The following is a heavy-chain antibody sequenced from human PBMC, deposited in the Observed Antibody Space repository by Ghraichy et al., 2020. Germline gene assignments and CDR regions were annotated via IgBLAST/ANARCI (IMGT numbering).Heavy chain of an antibody. CDR1: GFTFSRYW. Sequence: GGSLRLSCAASGFTFSRYWMSWVRQAPEKGLEWVANIKHDGSEKYYVDSVKGRFTISRDNAKNSLYLQMNSLGAEDTAVYYCLIVSGAPLGMDVWGQGTTVTVSS. J-gene: IGHJ6*02. CDR3: LIVSGAPLGMDV. V-gene: IGHV3-7*01. D-gene: IGHD2-15*01. CDR2: IKHDGSEK.